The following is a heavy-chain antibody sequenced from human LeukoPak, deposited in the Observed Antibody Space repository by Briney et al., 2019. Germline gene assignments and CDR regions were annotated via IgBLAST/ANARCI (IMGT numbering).Heavy chain of an antibody. V-gene: IGHV3-23*01. CDR1: GFTFSSYA. D-gene: IGHD5-18*01. J-gene: IGHJ4*02. CDR3: AKGLLQLWLPDY. CDR2: ISSSGGSGDTT. Sequence: GGSLRLSCAAPGFTFSSYAMSWVRQAPGKGLEWVSGISSSGGSGDTTYYADSVKGRFTISRDNSKNTLYLQMNSLGAEDTAVYYCAKGLLQLWLPDYWGQGTLVTVSS.